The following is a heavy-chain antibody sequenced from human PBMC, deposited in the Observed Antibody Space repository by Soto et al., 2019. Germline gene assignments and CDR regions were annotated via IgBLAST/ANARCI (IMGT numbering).Heavy chain of an antibody. CDR2: ISYDGSNK. D-gene: IGHD3-22*01. V-gene: IGHV3-30*18. Sequence: PGGSLRLSCVASGFTFSNYGMHWVRQAPGKGLEWVAVISYDGSNKYYADSVKGRFTISRDNSKNTLYLQMNSLRAEDTAVYYCAKVRWDYDSSGYYGAPDYWGQGTLVTVSS. J-gene: IGHJ4*01. CDR1: GFTFSNYG. CDR3: AKVRWDYDSSGYYGAPDY.